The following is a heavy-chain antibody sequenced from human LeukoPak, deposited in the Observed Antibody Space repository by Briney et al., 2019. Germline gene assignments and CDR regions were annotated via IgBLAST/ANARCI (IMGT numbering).Heavy chain of an antibody. J-gene: IGHJ4*02. CDR2: MYLSGTT. CDR1: GDSINSLDL. D-gene: IGHD3-22*01. CDR3: AKSSYYDSSGYYREYYFDY. V-gene: IGHV4-4*02. Sequence: SGTLSLTCTVSGDSINSLDLWSWVRQPPGKGLEWIGEMYLSGTTHSNPSVKSRVTISIDKSKNQFFLNLSSVTAADTAIYYCAKSSYYDSSGYYREYYFDYWGQGTLVTVSS.